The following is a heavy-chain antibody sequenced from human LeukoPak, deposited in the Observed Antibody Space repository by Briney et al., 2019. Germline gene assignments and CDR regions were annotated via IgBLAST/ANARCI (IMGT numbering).Heavy chain of an antibody. CDR3: AKVAGYSSGWYDY. V-gene: IGHV3-9*01. CDR1: GFTFDDYA. Sequence: GRSLRLSCAASGFTFDDYAMHWVRQAPGKGLEWVSGISWNSGSIGYADSVKGRFTISRDNAKNSLYLQMNSLRAEDTALYYCAKVAGYSSGWYDYWGQGTLVTVS. J-gene: IGHJ4*02. D-gene: IGHD6-19*01. CDR2: ISWNSGSI.